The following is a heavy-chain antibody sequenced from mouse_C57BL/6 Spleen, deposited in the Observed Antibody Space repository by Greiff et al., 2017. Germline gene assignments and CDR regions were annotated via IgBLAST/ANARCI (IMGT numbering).Heavy chain of an antibody. V-gene: IGHV5-16*01. CDR2: INYDGSST. J-gene: IGHJ1*03. CDR3: ARLPGVDV. Sequence: EVKLMESEGGLVQPGSSMKLSCTASGFTFSDYYMAWVRQVPEKGLEWVANINYDGSSTYYLDSLKSRFIISRDNAKNILYLQMSSLKSEDTATYYCARLPGVDVWGTGTTVTVSS. D-gene: IGHD3-2*02. CDR1: GFTFSDYY.